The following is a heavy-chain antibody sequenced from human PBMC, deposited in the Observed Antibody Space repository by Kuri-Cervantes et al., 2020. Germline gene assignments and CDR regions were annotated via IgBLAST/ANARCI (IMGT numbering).Heavy chain of an antibody. CDR2: IWYDGSNK. Sequence: GGSLRLSCAASGFTFSSYGMHWVRQAPGKGLEWVAVIWYDGSNKYYADSVKGRLTISRDNSKNTLYLQMNSLRAEDTAVYYCARDRGVAYPDAFDIWGQGTMVTVSS. CDR1: GFTFSSYG. V-gene: IGHV3-33*01. D-gene: IGHD5-12*01. J-gene: IGHJ3*02. CDR3: ARDRGVAYPDAFDI.